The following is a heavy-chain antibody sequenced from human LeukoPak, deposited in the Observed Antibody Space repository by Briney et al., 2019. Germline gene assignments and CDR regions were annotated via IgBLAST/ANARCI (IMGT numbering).Heavy chain of an antibody. CDR2: ISYDGSNK. D-gene: IGHD6-19*01. CDR1: GFTFSSYG. Sequence: GGSLRLSCAASGFTFSSYGMHWVRQAPGKGLEWVAVISYDGSNKYYADSVKGRFTISRDNSKNTLYLQMNSLRAEDTAVYYCATKQWLVRTPPSGYWGQGTLITVSS. J-gene: IGHJ4*02. CDR3: ATKQWLVRTPPSGY. V-gene: IGHV3-30*03.